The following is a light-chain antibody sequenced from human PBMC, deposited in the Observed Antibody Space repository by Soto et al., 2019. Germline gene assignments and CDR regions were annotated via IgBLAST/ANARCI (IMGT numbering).Light chain of an antibody. CDR3: SSYTSSSTLL. V-gene: IGLV2-14*01. CDR1: SSDVGDYNY. Sequence: QSVLTQPASVSGSPGQSITISCTGTSSDVGDYNYVSWYQQYPGKAPKLMIHEVTNRPSGVSNRSSGSKSGNTASLTISGLRAEDEADYYCSSYTSSSTLLFGNGTKVTV. J-gene: IGLJ1*01. CDR2: EVT.